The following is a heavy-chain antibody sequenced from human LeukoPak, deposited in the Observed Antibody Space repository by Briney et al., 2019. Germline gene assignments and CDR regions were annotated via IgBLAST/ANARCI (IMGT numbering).Heavy chain of an antibody. CDR3: ARGRWFDP. CDR2: INHSGST. J-gene: IGHJ5*02. CDR1: GGSFSGYY. V-gene: IGHV4-34*01. Sequence: SETLSLTCAVYGGSFSGYYWSWIRQPPGRGLEWIGEINHSGSTNYNPSLKSRVTISVDTSKNQFSLKLSSVTAADTAVYYCARGRWFDPWGQGTLVTVSS.